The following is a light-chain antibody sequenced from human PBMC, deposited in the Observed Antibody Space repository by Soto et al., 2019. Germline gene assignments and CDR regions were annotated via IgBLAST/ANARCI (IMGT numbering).Light chain of an antibody. Sequence: DIQMTQSPSSLSASVGDRVTITCQASQNINKYVNWYQQKPGRAPKLLIYCASNLEAGVPSRFRGSGYGTDFTFTISRLQPEDIATYCCQQYQKLPTYGKGPRLASK. CDR3: QQYQKLPT. CDR1: QNINKY. V-gene: IGKV1-33*01. J-gene: IGKJ5*01. CDR2: CAS.